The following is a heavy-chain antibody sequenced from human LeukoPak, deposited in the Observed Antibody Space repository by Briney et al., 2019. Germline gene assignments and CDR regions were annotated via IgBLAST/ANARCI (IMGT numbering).Heavy chain of an antibody. V-gene: IGHV1-8*01. Sequence: ASVKVSCKASGYTFTSYDINWVQQATGQGLEWMGWMNPNSGNTGYAQKFQGRVTMTRNTSISTAYMELSRLRSDDTAVYYCARELAVAGNDAFDIWGQGTMVTVSS. CDR2: MNPNSGNT. CDR1: GYTFTSYD. D-gene: IGHD6-19*01. CDR3: ARELAVAGNDAFDI. J-gene: IGHJ3*02.